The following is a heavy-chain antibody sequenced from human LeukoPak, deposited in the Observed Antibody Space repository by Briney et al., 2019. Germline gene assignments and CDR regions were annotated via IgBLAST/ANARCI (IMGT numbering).Heavy chain of an antibody. D-gene: IGHD3-22*01. J-gene: IGHJ3*02. CDR1: GFTVSSIH. Sequence: PGGSLRLSCAASGFTVSSIHMVWVRQAPGKGLEWVSGTYTGGNAYYADSVKGRFIISRDISKTTLYLQMNSLRAEDSALYYCARGGRGSAAVVAPRSFDIWAKGRWSPSLQ. CDR3: ARGGRGSAAVVAPRSFDI. V-gene: IGHV3-53*01. CDR2: TYTGGNA.